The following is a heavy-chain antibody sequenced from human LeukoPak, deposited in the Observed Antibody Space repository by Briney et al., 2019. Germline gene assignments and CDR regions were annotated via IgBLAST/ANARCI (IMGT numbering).Heavy chain of an antibody. J-gene: IGHJ4*02. CDR3: ARDLAIAATTGY. CDR2: IIPILGIA. D-gene: IGHD6-13*01. Sequence: GASVKVSCKASGYTFTGYYMHWVRQAPGQGLEWMGRIIPILGIANYAQKFQGRVTITADKSTSTAYMELSSLRSEDTAVYYCARDLAIAATTGYWGQGTLVTVSS. V-gene: IGHV1-69*04. CDR1: GYTFTGYY.